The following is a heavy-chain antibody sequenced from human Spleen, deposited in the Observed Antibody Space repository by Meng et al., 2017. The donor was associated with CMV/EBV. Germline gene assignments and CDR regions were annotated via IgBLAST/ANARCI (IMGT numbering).Heavy chain of an antibody. CDR2: IGTAGDT. V-gene: IGHV3-13*01. CDR3: ARDRGVFWSGLGYYGMDV. J-gene: IGHJ6*02. D-gene: IGHD3-3*01. CDR1: GFTFSSND. Sequence: GESLKISCAASGFTFSSNDMHWVRQTTGKGLEWVSAIGTAGDTYYPGSVKGRFTISRENAKNSFYLQMNSLRAGDTAVYYCARDRGVFWSGLGYYGMDVWGQGTTVTVSS.